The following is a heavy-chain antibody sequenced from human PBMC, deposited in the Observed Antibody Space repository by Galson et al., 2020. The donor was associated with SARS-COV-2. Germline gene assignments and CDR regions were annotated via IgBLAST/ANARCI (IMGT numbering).Heavy chain of an antibody. CDR2: ISTRSNYI. V-gene: IGHV3-21*01. J-gene: IGHJ3*02. CDR1: GFSFSTNS. CDR3: ASGGYTTGWGAFDI. Sequence: RLSCAASGFSFSTNSVNWVRQAPGKGLEWVSYISTRSNYIYYADSVKGRFTISRDNAKNSLLLQMNSLRVEDTAVYYCASGGYTTGWGAFDIWGQGTKVTVSS. D-gene: IGHD2-8*02.